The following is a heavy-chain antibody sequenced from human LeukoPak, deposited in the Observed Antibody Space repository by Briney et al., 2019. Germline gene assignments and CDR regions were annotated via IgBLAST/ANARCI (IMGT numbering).Heavy chain of an antibody. CDR2: IYYSGST. J-gene: IGHJ5*02. Sequence: PSETLSLTCTVSGGSISSSSYYWGWIRQPPGKGLEWIGSIYYSGSTYYNPSLKSRVTISVDTSKNQFSLKLSSVTAADTAVYYCARSRVVARGGDSSGPNWFDPWGQGTLVTVSS. CDR3: ARSRVVARGGDSSGPNWFDP. CDR1: GGSISSSSYY. D-gene: IGHD3-22*01. V-gene: IGHV4-39*07.